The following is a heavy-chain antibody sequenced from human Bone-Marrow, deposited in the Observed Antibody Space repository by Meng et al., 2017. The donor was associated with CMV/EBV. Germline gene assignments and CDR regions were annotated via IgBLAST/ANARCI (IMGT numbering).Heavy chain of an antibody. D-gene: IGHD3-10*01. J-gene: IGHJ4*02. CDR1: GYTFTSYY. CDR3: AKEGSPMAPLG. V-gene: IGHV1-46*01. CDR2: INPSGGST. Sequence: ASVKVSCKASGYTFTSYYMHWVRQAPGQGLEWMGIINPSGGSTSYAQKFQGRVTMTRDTSTSTVYMELSSLRSEDTAVYYCAKEGSPMAPLGWGQGTLVTVSS.